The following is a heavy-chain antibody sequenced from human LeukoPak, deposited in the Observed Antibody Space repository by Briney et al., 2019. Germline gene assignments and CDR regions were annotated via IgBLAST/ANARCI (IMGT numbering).Heavy chain of an antibody. CDR2: IYYSGST. CDR1: GGSISSYY. D-gene: IGHD2-2*01. V-gene: IGHV4-59*12. J-gene: IGHJ5*02. Sequence: SETLSLTCTVSGGSISSYYWSGIRQPPGKGLEWIGYIYYSGSTNYNPSLKSRVTISVDTSKNQFSLKLSSVTAADTAVYYCARVLCSSTSCYPGWFDPWGQGTLVTVSS. CDR3: ARVLCSSTSCYPGWFDP.